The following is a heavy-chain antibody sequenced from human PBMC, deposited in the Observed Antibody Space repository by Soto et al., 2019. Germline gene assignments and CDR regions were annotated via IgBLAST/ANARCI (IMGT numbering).Heavy chain of an antibody. V-gene: IGHV4-34*01. CDR3: ARVGIVVVVAATRGWFDP. J-gene: IGHJ5*02. CDR2: INHSGST. CDR1: GGSFSGYY. Sequence: QVQLQQWGAGLLKPSETLSLTCAVYGGSFSGYYWSWIRQPPGKGLEWIGEINHSGSTNYNPSLKSGVTISVDTSKNQFSLKLSSVTAADTAVYYCARVGIVVVVAATRGWFDPWGQGTLVTVSS. D-gene: IGHD2-15*01.